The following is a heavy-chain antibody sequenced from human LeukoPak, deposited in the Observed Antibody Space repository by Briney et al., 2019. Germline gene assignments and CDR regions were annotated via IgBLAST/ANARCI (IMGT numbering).Heavy chain of an antibody. CDR1: GYTFTSHY. CDR2: INPSAGST. J-gene: IGHJ4*02. Sequence: ASVKVSCRASGYTFTSHYIHWVRHAPGQGLEWMGIINPSAGSTSFPQKFQGRVTMTRDTSTSTVYMELSSLRSEDTAVYYCAAPGASGFVGNFWSGPLDFWGQGTLVTVSS. D-gene: IGHD3-3*01. CDR3: AAPGASGFVGNFWSGPLDF. V-gene: IGHV1-46*01.